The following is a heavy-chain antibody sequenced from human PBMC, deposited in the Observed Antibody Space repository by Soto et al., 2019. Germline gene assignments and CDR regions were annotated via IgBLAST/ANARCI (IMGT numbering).Heavy chain of an antibody. V-gene: IGHV4-31*03. J-gene: IGHJ3*01. CDR2: IYYSGST. CDR1: GGSISSGGYY. Sequence: PSETLSLTCTVSGGSISSGGYYWSWIRQHPGKGLEWIGYIYYSGSTYYNPSLKSRVTISVDTSKNQFTLKLSSVTAADTAVYYCARDWPSSQLLPARRYDAFDFWGPGTMVTVSS. D-gene: IGHD2-2*01. CDR3: ARDWPSSQLLPARRYDAFDF.